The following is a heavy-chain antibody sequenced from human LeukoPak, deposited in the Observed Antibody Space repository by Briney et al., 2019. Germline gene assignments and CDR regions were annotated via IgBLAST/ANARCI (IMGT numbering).Heavy chain of an antibody. CDR2: THYSGST. CDR3: ATGRSIRYFDY. J-gene: IGHJ4*02. CDR1: GVSIFSYY. D-gene: IGHD3-9*01. Sequence: SETLSLTCTVSGVSIFSYYWNWVRQTPGKGLEWIGYTHYSGSTNYNPSLKSRVTISVDTSKSQFSLKLTSATAADTAVYYCATGRSIRYFDYWGQGTLLTVSS. V-gene: IGHV4-59*08.